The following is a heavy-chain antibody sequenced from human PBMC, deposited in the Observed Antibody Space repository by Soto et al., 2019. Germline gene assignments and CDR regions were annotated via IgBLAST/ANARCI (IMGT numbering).Heavy chain of an antibody. D-gene: IGHD3-22*01. V-gene: IGHV3-30-3*01. CDR2: ISYDGSNK. Sequence: PGGSLRLSCAASGFTFSSYAMHWVRQAPGKGLEWVAVISYDGSNKYYADSVKGRFTISRDNSKNTLYLQMNSLRAEDTAVYYCAREGLSGSFDYWGQGTLVTVSS. CDR3: AREGLSGSFDY. J-gene: IGHJ4*02. CDR1: GFTFSSYA.